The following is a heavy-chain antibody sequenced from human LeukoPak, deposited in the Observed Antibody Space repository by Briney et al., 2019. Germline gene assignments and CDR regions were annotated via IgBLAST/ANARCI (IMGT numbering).Heavy chain of an antibody. V-gene: IGHV4-4*07. CDR1: GGSISGYY. CDR2: FYNSGST. Sequence: SETLSLTCTVSGGSISGYYWSWIRQPAGKGLEWIGRFYNSGSTKYNPSLKSRVTMSIDTSKNEFYLKLTSVTAADTAVYYCARVATIFGLFDYWGQGTLVTVSS. D-gene: IGHD3-3*01. J-gene: IGHJ4*02. CDR3: ARVATIFGLFDY.